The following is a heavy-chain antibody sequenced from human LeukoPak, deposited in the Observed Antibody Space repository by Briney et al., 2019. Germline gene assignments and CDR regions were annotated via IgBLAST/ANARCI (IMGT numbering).Heavy chain of an antibody. V-gene: IGHV1-2*06. CDR2: INPNSGGT. D-gene: IGHD4-17*01. J-gene: IGHJ5*02. Sequence: ASVKVSCKTSGYTFTGYYIHWVRRAPGQGLEWLGRINPNSGGTSSAQKFQGRVTMTRDTSITTAYMELSSLRFDDTAVYYCARAMDDYGKNWFDPWGQGTLDTVSS. CDR3: ARAMDDYGKNWFDP. CDR1: GYTFTGYY.